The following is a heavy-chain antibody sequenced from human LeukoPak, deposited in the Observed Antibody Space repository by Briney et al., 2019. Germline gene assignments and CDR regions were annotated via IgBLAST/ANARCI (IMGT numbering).Heavy chain of an antibody. V-gene: IGHV4-34*01. Sequence: SETLSLTCAVYGGSFSGYYWSWIRQPPGKGLEWIGEINHSGSTNYNPSLKSRVTISVDTSKNQFSLKLSSVTAADTAVYYCARAPKTYYYDSSGITPYPYYMDVWGKGTTVTVSS. CDR2: INHSGST. D-gene: IGHD3-22*01. CDR1: GGSFSGYY. CDR3: ARAPKTYYYDSSGITPYPYYMDV. J-gene: IGHJ6*03.